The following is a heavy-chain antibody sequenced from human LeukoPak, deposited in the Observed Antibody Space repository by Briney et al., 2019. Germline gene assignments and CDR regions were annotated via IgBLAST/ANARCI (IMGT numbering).Heavy chain of an antibody. CDR3: ARDPDTAMVYYYYGMDV. Sequence: GGSLRLSCAASGFTFSSYGMHWVRQAPGKGLEWVAVISYDGSNKYYADSVKGRFTISRDNSKNTLYLQMNSLRAEDTAVYYCARDPDTAMVYYYYGMDVWGKGTTVTVSS. J-gene: IGHJ6*04. D-gene: IGHD5-18*01. CDR1: GFTFSSYG. CDR2: ISYDGSNK. V-gene: IGHV3-30*03.